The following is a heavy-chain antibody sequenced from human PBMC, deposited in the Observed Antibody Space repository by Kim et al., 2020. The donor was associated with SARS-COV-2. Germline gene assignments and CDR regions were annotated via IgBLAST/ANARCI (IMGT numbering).Heavy chain of an antibody. V-gene: IGHV3-33*01. Sequence: GGSLRLSCAASGFTFSSYGMHWVRQAPGKGLEWVAVIWYDGSNKYYADSVKGRFTISRDNSKNTLYLQMNSLRAEGTAVYYCARDNIAAAGPEQWLADWGQGTLVTVSS. CDR2: IWYDGSNK. J-gene: IGHJ4*02. CDR1: GFTFSSYG. CDR3: ARDNIAAAGPEQWLAD. D-gene: IGHD6-13*01.